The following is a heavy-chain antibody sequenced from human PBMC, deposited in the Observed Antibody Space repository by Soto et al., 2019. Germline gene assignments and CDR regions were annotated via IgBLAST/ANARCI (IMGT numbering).Heavy chain of an antibody. J-gene: IGHJ4*02. D-gene: IGHD6-6*01. CDR2: ISGSDDST. CDR1: GFTFSSYA. V-gene: IGHV3-23*01. CDR3: AKRSSSFTFDY. Sequence: EVQLLESGGGLVQPGESLRLSCAASGFTFSSYAMSWVRQAPGKGLEGVSVISGSDDSTYYADSVKGRFTISRDNSKNTLYLQMNSLRAEDTAVYYCAKRSSSFTFDYWGQGTLVTVSS.